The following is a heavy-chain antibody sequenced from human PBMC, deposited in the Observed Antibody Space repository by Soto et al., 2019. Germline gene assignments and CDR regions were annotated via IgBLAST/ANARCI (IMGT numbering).Heavy chain of an antibody. D-gene: IGHD2-21*01. V-gene: IGHV1-69*13. CDR2: IVPMFAAP. Sequence: SVKVSCKTSGGTFSSFAISWVRLAPGQGLEWMGVIVPMFAAPTYAQKFQGRASITADESTRTAYMELSRLRSDDTAVYYCARDRVMRGNAYYYGMDVWGQGTTVTVSS. CDR1: GGTFSSFA. J-gene: IGHJ6*02. CDR3: ARDRVMRGNAYYYGMDV.